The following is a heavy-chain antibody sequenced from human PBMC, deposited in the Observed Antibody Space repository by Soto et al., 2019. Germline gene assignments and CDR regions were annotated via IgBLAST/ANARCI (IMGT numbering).Heavy chain of an antibody. D-gene: IGHD2-8*01. CDR1: GYTFTSYG. CDR3: ARAEDIVLMVYAKFDY. CDR2: ISAYNGNT. Sequence: ASVKVSCKASGYTFTSYGISWVRQAPGQGLEWMGWISAYNGNTNYAQKLQGRVTMTTDTSTSTAYMELRSLRSDDTAVYYCARAEDIVLMVYAKFDYWGQGTLATVSS. V-gene: IGHV1-18*01. J-gene: IGHJ4*02.